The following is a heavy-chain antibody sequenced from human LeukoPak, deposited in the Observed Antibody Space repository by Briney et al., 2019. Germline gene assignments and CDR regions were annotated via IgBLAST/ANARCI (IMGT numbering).Heavy chain of an antibody. Sequence: GGSLRLSCAASGFTFSDYDRSWIRQAPGKGLEWVSYISSNGSNKYYADSVKGRFTISRGNAKNSLYLQMNSLRAEDTAVYYCSTDASSFTMVRGVIRQDDWGQGTLVTVSS. D-gene: IGHD3-10*01. V-gene: IGHV3-11*01. CDR3: STDASSFTMVRGVIRQDD. J-gene: IGHJ4*01. CDR2: ISSNGSNK. CDR1: GFTFSDYD.